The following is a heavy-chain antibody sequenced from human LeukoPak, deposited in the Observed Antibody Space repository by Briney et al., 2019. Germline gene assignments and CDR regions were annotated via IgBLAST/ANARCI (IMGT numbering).Heavy chain of an antibody. CDR1: GFTFSRYS. Sequence: GGSLRLSCAASGFTFSRYSVNWVRQAPGKGLEWVSCITGGSDYIFYADSVRGRFTISRDNAKNSPYLQMNSLRAEDTAVYYCAKDSGYSPKTVVYYYGMDVWGQGTTVTVSS. CDR2: ITGGSDYI. CDR3: AKDSGYSPKTVVYYYGMDV. V-gene: IGHV3-21*04. J-gene: IGHJ6*02. D-gene: IGHD5-18*01.